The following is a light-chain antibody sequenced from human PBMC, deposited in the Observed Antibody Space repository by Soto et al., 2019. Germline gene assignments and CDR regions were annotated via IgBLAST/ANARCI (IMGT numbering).Light chain of an antibody. CDR1: SSDVGGYNY. J-gene: IGLJ1*01. V-gene: IGLV2-11*01. CDR3: CSFAGNYIYV. Sequence: QSVLTQPRSVSGSPGQSVTISCTGTSSDVGGYNYVSWYLQHPGKAPKVMIYDVSKRPSGVPDRFSGSKSGNTASLTIPGLQSEDEADYYCCSFAGNYIYVFGTGTKVTVL. CDR2: DVS.